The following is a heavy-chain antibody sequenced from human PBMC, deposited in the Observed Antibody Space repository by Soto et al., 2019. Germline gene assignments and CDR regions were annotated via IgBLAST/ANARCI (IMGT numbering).Heavy chain of an antibody. Sequence: QVQLVQSGAEVKKPGSSVKVSCKASGGTFSSYAISWVRQAPGQGLEWMGGIIPIFGTANYAQKFQGRVTITADESTSTAYMELSSLRSEDTAVYYCARDYAYSSSWYVGRGNWFDPWGQGTLVTVSS. CDR3: ARDYAYSSSWYVGRGNWFDP. D-gene: IGHD6-13*01. CDR2: IIPIFGTA. V-gene: IGHV1-69*12. J-gene: IGHJ5*02. CDR1: GGTFSSYA.